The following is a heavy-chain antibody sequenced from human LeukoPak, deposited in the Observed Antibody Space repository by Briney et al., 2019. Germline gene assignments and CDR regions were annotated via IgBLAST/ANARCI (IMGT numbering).Heavy chain of an antibody. J-gene: IGHJ4*02. CDR2: ISGSGGST. V-gene: IGHV3-23*01. Sequence: GGSLRLSCAASGFTFSSYAMSWVRQAPGKGLEWVSAISGSGGSTYYADSGKGRFTISRDNSKNTLYLQMNSLRAEDTAVYYCAKDGGSVVPADTFGYWGQGTLVTVSS. CDR1: GFTFSSYA. D-gene: IGHD2-2*01. CDR3: AKDGGSVVPADTFGY.